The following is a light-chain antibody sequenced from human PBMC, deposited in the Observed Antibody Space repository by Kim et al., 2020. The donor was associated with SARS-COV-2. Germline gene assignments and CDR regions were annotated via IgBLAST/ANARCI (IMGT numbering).Light chain of an antibody. J-gene: IGLJ3*02. CDR2: EKN. CDR1: SLRSYY. Sequence: ALGQTVRITCQGASLRSYYASWYQQKPGQAPVLVIYEKNNRPSGIPDRFSGSSSGNTASLTITGAQAEDEADYYCNSRESGVNHVVFGGGTQLTVL. V-gene: IGLV3-19*01. CDR3: NSRESGVNHVV.